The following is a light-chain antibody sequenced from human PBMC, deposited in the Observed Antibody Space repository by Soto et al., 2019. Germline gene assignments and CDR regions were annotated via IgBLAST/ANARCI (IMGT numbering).Light chain of an antibody. CDR1: QSVSSNY. Sequence: EMVLTQSPGTLSLSPGERATLSCRASQSVSSNYLAWYQQKPGQAPRLLIYGASSRATGIPDRFSGSGSGTDFTLTISRLEPEDFAVYYWQQYGSSPITFGQGTLLESK. V-gene: IGKV3-20*01. CDR3: QQYGSSPIT. J-gene: IGKJ5*01. CDR2: GAS.